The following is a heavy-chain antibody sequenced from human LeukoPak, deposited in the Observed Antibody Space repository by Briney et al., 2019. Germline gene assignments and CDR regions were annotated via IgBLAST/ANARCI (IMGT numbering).Heavy chain of an antibody. CDR3: ARLWSEGNWENWFDP. Sequence: SETLSLTCTVCGGSISSYYWSWIRQPPGKGLEWIGYIYYSGNTNYNPSLKSRVTISVDTSKNQFSLKLCSVTAADTAVYYCARLWSEGNWENWFDPWGQGTLVTVSS. D-gene: IGHD3-3*01. V-gene: IGHV4-59*01. CDR2: IYYSGNT. J-gene: IGHJ5*02. CDR1: GGSISSYY.